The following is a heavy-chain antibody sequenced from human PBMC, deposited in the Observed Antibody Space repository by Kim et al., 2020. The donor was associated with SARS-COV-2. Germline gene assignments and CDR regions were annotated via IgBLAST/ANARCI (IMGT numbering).Heavy chain of an antibody. V-gene: IGHV3-30*04. CDR3: ARDFAMPD. CDR1: GFTFSSYA. J-gene: IGHJ4*02. Sequence: GGSLRLSCAASGFTFSSYAMHWVRQAPGKGLEWVAVISYDGSNKYYADSVKGRFTISRDNSKNTLYLQMNSLRAEDTAVYYCARDFAMPDWGQGTLVTVSS. D-gene: IGHD2-2*01. CDR2: ISYDGSNK.